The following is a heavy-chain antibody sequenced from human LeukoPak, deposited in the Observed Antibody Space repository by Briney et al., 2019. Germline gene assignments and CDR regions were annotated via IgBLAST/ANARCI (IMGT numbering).Heavy chain of an antibody. V-gene: IGHV1-69*05. D-gene: IGHD6-13*01. Sequence: ASVKVSCKASGGTFSSYAISWVRQAPGQGLEWMGRIISIFGTANYAQKFQGRVTITRNTSISTAYMELSSLRSEDTAVYYCARALPIAAAGTYWFDPWGQGTLVTVSS. CDR1: GGTFSSYA. CDR3: ARALPIAAAGTYWFDP. J-gene: IGHJ5*02. CDR2: IISIFGTA.